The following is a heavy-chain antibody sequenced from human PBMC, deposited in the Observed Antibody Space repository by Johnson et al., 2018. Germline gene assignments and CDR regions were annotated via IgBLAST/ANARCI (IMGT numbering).Heavy chain of an antibody. J-gene: IGHJ6*03. Sequence: VQLVESGAEVKKXGASVKVSCKVSGYTLTELSMHWVRQAPGKGLEWMGGFDPEDGETIYAQKFQGRVTMTEDTSTDTAYMELSSLRSEDTAVYYCATVATYYDFWSGYYHYYYYMDVWGKGTTVTVSS. CDR1: GYTLTELS. CDR2: FDPEDGET. V-gene: IGHV1-24*01. D-gene: IGHD3-3*01. CDR3: ATVATYYDFWSGYYHYYYYMDV.